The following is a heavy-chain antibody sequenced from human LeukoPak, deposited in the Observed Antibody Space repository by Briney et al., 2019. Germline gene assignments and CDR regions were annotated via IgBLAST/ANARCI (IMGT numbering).Heavy chain of an antibody. CDR3: TVPYYDFWSGYFAPLGYYYMDV. V-gene: IGHV3-73*01. CDR1: GFTFSGSA. Sequence: PGGSLKLSCAASGFTFSGSAMHWVRQASGKGLEWVGRIRSKANCYATAYAASVKGRFTISRDDSKNTAYLQMNSLKTEDTAVYYCTVPYYDFWSGYFAPLGYYYMDVWGKGTTVTVSS. CDR2: IRSKANCYAT. J-gene: IGHJ6*03. D-gene: IGHD3-3*01.